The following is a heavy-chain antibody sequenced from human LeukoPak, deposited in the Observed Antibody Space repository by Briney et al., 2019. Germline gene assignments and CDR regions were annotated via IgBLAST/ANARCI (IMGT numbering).Heavy chain of an antibody. CDR1: GYTFTSYG. CDR2: ISAYNGNT. Sequence: ASVTVSCKASGYTFTSYGISWVRQAPGQGLEWMGWISAYNGNTNYAQKLQGRVTITADESTSTAYMELSSLRSEDTAVYYCASRDGYNFVDYWGQGTLVTVSS. V-gene: IGHV1-18*01. J-gene: IGHJ4*02. CDR3: ASRDGYNFVDY. D-gene: IGHD5-24*01.